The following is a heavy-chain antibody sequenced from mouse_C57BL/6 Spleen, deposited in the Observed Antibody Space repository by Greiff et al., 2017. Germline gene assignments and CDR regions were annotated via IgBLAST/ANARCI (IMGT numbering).Heavy chain of an antibody. V-gene: IGHV1-18*01. CDR1: GYTFTDYN. D-gene: IGHD1-1*01. CDR2: INPNNGGT. CDR3: ARVLRYYYFDY. J-gene: IGHJ2*01. Sequence: VQLQQSGPELVKPGASVKIPCKASGYTFTDYNMDWVKQSHGKSLEWIGDINPNNGGTNYNQKFKGKATLTVDKSSSTAYMELRSLTSEGTAVYYCARVLRYYYFDYWGQGTTLTVSS.